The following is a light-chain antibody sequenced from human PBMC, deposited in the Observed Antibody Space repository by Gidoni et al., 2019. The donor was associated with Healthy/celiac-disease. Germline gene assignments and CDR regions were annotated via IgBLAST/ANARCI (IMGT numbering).Light chain of an antibody. CDR2: YDV. Sequence: QSVLTQPPSVSEAPRQRVTISCSGSSSNIGNNAVNWYQQLPGKAPKLLIYYDVLLPSGVSDRFSGFKSGTSASLAISGLQSEDEADYYCAAWDDSLNALVFGGGTKLTVL. CDR3: AAWDDSLNALV. CDR1: SSNIGNNA. J-gene: IGLJ2*01. V-gene: IGLV1-36*01.